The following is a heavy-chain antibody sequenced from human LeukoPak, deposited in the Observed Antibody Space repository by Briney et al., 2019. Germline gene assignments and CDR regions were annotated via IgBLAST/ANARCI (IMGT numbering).Heavy chain of an antibody. CDR2: ISGSGSST. D-gene: IGHD6-13*01. CDR3: TRVGSVAAAGTVWGYFDY. CDR1: GFTFSSYG. V-gene: IGHV3-23*01. Sequence: GGSLRLSCAASGFTFSSYGMSWVRQAPGKGLEWVSGISGSGSSTLYADSVKGRFTISRDDSKSIAYLQMNSLKTEDTAVYYCTRVGSVAAAGTVWGYFDYWGQGTLVTVSS. J-gene: IGHJ4*02.